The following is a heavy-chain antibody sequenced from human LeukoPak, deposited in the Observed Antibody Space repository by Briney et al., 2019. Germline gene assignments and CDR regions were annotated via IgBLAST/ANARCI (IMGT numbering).Heavy chain of an antibody. Sequence: SETLSLTCTVSGGSISSSSYYWGWIRQPPGKGLEWIGTIYYSGSTYYNPSLKRRVTISVETPKNQFSLKLSSVTAADTALYYCARATYCSTTSCYAGRFNWFDPWGQGTLVTVSS. CDR3: ARATYCSTTSCYAGRFNWFDP. CDR1: GGSISSSSYY. J-gene: IGHJ5*02. CDR2: IYYSGST. V-gene: IGHV4-39*01. D-gene: IGHD2-2*01.